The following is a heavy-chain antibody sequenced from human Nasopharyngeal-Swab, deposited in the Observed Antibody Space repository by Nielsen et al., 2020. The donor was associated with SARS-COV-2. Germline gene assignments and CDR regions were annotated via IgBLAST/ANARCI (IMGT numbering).Heavy chain of an antibody. V-gene: IGHV3-72*01. Sequence: GESLKISCAASGFTFSSYSMNWVRQAPGKGLEWVGRTRNKANSYTTEYAASVKGRFTISRDDSKNSLYLQMNSLKTEDTAVYYCARVSTRYSGYEGGMDVWGQGTTVTVSS. J-gene: IGHJ6*02. CDR2: TRNKANSYTT. CDR1: GFTFSSYS. D-gene: IGHD5-12*01. CDR3: ARVSTRYSGYEGGMDV.